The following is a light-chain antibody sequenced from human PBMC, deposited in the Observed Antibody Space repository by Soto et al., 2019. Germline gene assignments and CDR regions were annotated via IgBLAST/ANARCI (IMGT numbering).Light chain of an antibody. Sequence: EIVMTQSPATLSVSPGERATLSCRASQSVSNNLAWYQQKPGQAPRLLIYGASTRATGIPARFGGSGSGTEFTLTISSLQSEDFATYYCQQYNNYSGLTFGGGTKVEI. J-gene: IGKJ4*01. CDR2: GAS. CDR1: QSVSNN. CDR3: QQYNNYSGLT. V-gene: IGKV3-15*01.